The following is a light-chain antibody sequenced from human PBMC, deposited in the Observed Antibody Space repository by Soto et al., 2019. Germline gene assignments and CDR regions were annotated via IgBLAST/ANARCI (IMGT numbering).Light chain of an antibody. CDR2: DAS. Sequence: EIVLTQSPATLSLSPGERATLSCRASQSVSSYLAWYQQKPGQAPRLLIYDASNRATGIPARFSGSGSGTDFTLTISSVEPEDFGVYYGQQRSNWPQYTFGQGTKLEIK. V-gene: IGKV3-11*01. CDR3: QQRSNWPQYT. CDR1: QSVSSY. J-gene: IGKJ2*01.